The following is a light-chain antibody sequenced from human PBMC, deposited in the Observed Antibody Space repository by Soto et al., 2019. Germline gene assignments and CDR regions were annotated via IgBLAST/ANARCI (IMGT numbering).Light chain of an antibody. CDR1: QTVSSSS. CDR3: QQYGSSPRT. J-gene: IGKJ1*01. V-gene: IGKV3-20*01. Sequence: PGERATLSCRASQTVSSSSLAWYQQKPGQAPRLLIFGASTRAAGFPDRFSGSGSGTDFTLTISRLEPEDFAVYYCQQYGSSPRTFGQGIKVEIK. CDR2: GAS.